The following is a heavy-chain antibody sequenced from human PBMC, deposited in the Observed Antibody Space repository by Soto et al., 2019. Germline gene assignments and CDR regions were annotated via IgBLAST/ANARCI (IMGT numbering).Heavy chain of an antibody. J-gene: IGHJ5*02. CDR1: GFTFSSYW. CDR2: IKQDGSEK. V-gene: IGHV3-7*01. Sequence: GGSLRLSCAASGFTFSSYWMSWVRQAPGKGLEWVANIKQDGSEKYYVDSVKGRFTISRDNAKNSLYLQMNSLRAEDTAVYYCARLGPYIGVAGGWFDPWGQGTLVTVSS. D-gene: IGHD2-15*01. CDR3: ARLGPYIGVAGGWFDP.